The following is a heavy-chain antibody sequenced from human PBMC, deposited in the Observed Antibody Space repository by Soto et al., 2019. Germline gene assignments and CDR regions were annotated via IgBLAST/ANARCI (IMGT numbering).Heavy chain of an antibody. CDR3: ASRHSSPYFDY. V-gene: IGHV4-30-4*01. D-gene: IGHD6-13*01. J-gene: IGHJ4*02. CDR1: GGSISSGDYY. CDR2: IYYSGST. Sequence: QVQLQESGPGLVKPSQTLSLTCTVSGGSISSGDYYWSWIRQPPGKGLEWIGSIYYSGSTYYNPSLKGRVTISVDTSKNQFSLKLNSVTAADTAGYYCASRHSSPYFDYWGQGTLVTVSS.